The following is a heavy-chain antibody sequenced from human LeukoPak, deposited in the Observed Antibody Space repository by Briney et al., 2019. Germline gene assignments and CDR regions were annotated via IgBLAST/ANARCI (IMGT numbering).Heavy chain of an antibody. Sequence: GGSLRLSCSAPGFTFSSYAMDWVRQAPGKGLGWVAVISYDGSNKYYADSVKGRFTISRDNSKNTLYLQMNSLRAEDTAVYYCARDFNDFWSGFGPIDYWGQGTLVTVSS. CDR3: ARDFNDFWSGFGPIDY. J-gene: IGHJ4*02. D-gene: IGHD3-3*01. CDR2: ISYDGSNK. CDR1: GFTFSSYA. V-gene: IGHV3-30-3*01.